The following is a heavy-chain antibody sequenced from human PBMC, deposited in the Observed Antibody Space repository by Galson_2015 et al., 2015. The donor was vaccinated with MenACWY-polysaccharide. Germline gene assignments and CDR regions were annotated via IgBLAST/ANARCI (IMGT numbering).Heavy chain of an antibody. Sequence: PALVKPTQTLSLTCTFSGFSVTATGVGVGWIRQPPGKAPEWLAHIYLDGDKRFSPSLGARLPITKDTSRDQVVLTMTDMDPVDTATYYCVRLLGGVSFDSWGQGTL. CDR1: GFSVTATGVG. V-gene: IGHV2-5*02. J-gene: IGHJ4*02. D-gene: IGHD1-26*01. CDR2: IYLDGDK. CDR3: VRLLGGVSFDS.